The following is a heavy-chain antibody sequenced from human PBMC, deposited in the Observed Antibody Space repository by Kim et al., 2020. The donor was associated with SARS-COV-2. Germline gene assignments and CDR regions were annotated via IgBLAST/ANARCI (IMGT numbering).Heavy chain of an antibody. CDR3: ARSPSIAAAESYYYYYGMDV. Sequence: RVTISVDTSKNQFSLKLSSVTAADTAVYYCARSPSIAAAESYYYYYGMDVWGQGTTVTVSS. J-gene: IGHJ6*02. D-gene: IGHD6-13*01. V-gene: IGHV4-59*01.